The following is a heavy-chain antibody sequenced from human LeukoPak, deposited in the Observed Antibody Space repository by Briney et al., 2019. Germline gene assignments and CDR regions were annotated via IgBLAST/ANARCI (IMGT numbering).Heavy chain of an antibody. CDR3: AGACGVDYDSELNDAFDI. V-gene: IGHV4-39*07. J-gene: IGHJ3*02. D-gene: IGHD3-22*01. CDR2: IYYSGST. Sequence: SETLSLTCTVSGGSISSSSYYWGWIRQPPGKGLEWIGSIYYSGSTYYNPSLKSRVTISVDTSKNQFSLKLSSVTAADTAVYYCAGACGVDYDSELNDAFDIWGQGTMVTVSS. CDR1: GGSISSSSYY.